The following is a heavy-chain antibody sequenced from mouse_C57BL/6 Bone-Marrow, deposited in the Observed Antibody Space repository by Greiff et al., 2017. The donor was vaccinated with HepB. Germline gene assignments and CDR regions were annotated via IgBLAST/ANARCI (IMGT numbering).Heavy chain of an antibody. CDR1: GYTFTSYN. V-gene: IGHV1-12*01. J-gene: IGHJ4*01. Sequence: LQQSGAELVRPGASVKMSCKASGYTFTSYNMHWVKQTPRQGLEWIGAIYPGNGDTSYNQKFKGKATLTVDKSSSTAYMQLSSLTSEDSAVYFCARGSDYDGDYYAMDYWGQGTSVTVSS. CDR3: ARGSDYDGDYYAMDY. CDR2: IYPGNGDT. D-gene: IGHD2-4*01.